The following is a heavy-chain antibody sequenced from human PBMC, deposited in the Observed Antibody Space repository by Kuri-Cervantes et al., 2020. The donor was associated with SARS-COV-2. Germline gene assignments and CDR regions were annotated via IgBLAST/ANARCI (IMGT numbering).Heavy chain of an antibody. CDR3: AIRVEKGVGDYYYYYYMDV. V-gene: IGHV1-2*02. CDR1: GYTFTSYD. CDR2: INPNSGGT. D-gene: IGHD3-10*01. J-gene: IGHJ6*03. Sequence: ASVKVSCKASGYTFTSYDINWVRQAPGQGLEWMGWINPNSGGTNYAQKFQGRVTMTRDTSISTAYMELSSRRSEDTAVYYCAIRVEKGVGDYYYYYYMDVWGKGTTVTVSS.